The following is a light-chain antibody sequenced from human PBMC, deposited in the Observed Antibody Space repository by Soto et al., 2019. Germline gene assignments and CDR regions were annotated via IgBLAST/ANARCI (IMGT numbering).Light chain of an antibody. CDR2: IAS. V-gene: IGKV3-20*01. CDR3: QQYGSSPWT. J-gene: IGKJ1*01. CDR1: QSVSSNY. Sequence: EIVLTQSPGTLSLSPGERATLSCRASQSVSSNYLAWYQQKTGQTPRLLIYIASSRAPGIPDRFSGSGSGSHFTLTIRRVEPEDFALYYCQQYGSSPWTFGQGTKVEIK.